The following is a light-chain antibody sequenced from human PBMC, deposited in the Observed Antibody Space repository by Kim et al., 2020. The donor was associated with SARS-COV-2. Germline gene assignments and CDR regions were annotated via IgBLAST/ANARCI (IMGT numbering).Light chain of an antibody. J-gene: IGLJ3*02. CDR2: RDT. Sequence: VALGQTARITCGGNNVVTKNVRWYQQKPGQAPVLVMYRDTNRPSGIPERFSGSNSGNTATLTISRAQAGDEADYYCQVWDSSTWVFGGGTQLTVL. V-gene: IGLV3-9*01. CDR3: QVWDSSTWV. CDR1: NVVTKN.